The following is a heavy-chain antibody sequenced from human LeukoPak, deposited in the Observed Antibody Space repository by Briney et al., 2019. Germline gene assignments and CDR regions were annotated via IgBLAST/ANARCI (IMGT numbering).Heavy chain of an antibody. V-gene: IGHV3-21*01. Sequence: GGSLRLSCAASGFTFSSYSMNWVRQAPGKGLEWVSSISSSSSYIYYADSVKGRFTISRDNAKNSLYLQMNSLRAEDTAVYYCEFWSGYYPDIVFDYWGQGTQVTVSS. CDR1: GFTFSSYS. D-gene: IGHD3-3*01. CDR2: ISSSSSYI. J-gene: IGHJ4*02. CDR3: EFWSGYYPDIVFDY.